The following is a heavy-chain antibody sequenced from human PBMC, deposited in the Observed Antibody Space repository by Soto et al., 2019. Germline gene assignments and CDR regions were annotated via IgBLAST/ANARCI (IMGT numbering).Heavy chain of an antibody. V-gene: IGHV3-64*01. CDR2: ISSNGGST. D-gene: IGHD3-9*01. CDR3: ARAICDTYGMDV. Sequence: EVQLVESGGGLVQPGGSLRLSCAASGFTFSSYAMHWVRQAPGKGLEYVSAISSNGGSTYYANSVKGRFTISRDNSKNTRYLQMGSLRAEDMAVYYCARAICDTYGMDVWGQGTTVTVSS. CDR1: GFTFSSYA. J-gene: IGHJ6*02.